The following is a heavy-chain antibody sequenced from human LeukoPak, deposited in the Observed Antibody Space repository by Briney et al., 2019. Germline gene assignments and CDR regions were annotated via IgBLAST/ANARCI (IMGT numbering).Heavy chain of an antibody. D-gene: IGHD1-20*01. CDR2: ISGSASST. CDR3: AKGVTATRPDYFDN. CDR1: GFNFSSYA. J-gene: IGHJ4*02. Sequence: GGSLRLSCAASGFNFSSYAMGWVRQAPGKGREGVSAISGSASSTYNAESVRGRFTVSRDNSKKTLFLQMNILTAEDTVVYFCAKGVTATRPDYFDNWGQGTLVSVSS. V-gene: IGHV3-23*01.